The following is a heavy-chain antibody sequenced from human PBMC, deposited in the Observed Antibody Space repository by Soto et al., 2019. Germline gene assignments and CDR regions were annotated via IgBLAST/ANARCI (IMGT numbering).Heavy chain of an antibody. CDR2: INPGPSSA. V-gene: IGHV1-46*01. Sequence: ASVKVSCQESNESLSSRFIHWVRQAPGEGLEWMGIINPGPSSASYSKEFQGRLTLTSDMPSRTVYMQLSNLRSDDTAVYYCAGASSRVSSVVAAYWGQGTLVTVSS. CDR1: NESLSSRF. D-gene: IGHD2-15*01. CDR3: AGASSRVSSVVAAY. J-gene: IGHJ4*02.